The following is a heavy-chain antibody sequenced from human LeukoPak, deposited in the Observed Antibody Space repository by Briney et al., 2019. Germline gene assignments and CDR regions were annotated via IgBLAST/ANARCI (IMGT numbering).Heavy chain of an antibody. CDR3: AKAAYTTWFDP. CDR1: GITFSNCA. D-gene: IGHD1-1*01. Sequence: GGSLRLSCAASGITFSNCAMYWIRQAPGKGLEWVAAITSSGGTTYYADSVKGRFSNSRDNSNNTLYLQMDSLRAEDTAVYYCAKAAYTTWFDPWGQGTLVTVSS. CDR2: ITSSGGTT. V-gene: IGHV3-23*01. J-gene: IGHJ5*02.